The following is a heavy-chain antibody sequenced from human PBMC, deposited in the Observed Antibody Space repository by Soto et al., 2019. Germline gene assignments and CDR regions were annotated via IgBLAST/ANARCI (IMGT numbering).Heavy chain of an antibody. Sequence: PSETLSLTCAVYGGSFSGYYWSWIRQPPGKGLEWIGEINHSGSTNYNPSLKSRVTISVDTSKNQFSLKLSSVTAADTAVYYCAREKISSGLPRHWFDPWGQGTLVTVSS. V-gene: IGHV4-34*01. CDR1: GGSFSGYY. CDR3: AREKISSGLPRHWFDP. D-gene: IGHD6-19*01. J-gene: IGHJ5*02. CDR2: INHSGST.